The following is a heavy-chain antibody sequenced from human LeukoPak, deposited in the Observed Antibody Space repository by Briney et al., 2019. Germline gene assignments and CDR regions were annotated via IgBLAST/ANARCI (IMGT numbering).Heavy chain of an antibody. CDR1: GFTFSDYY. Sequence: GGSLRLSCAASGFTFSDYYMSWIRQAPGKGLEWVSYISSSGSTIYYADSVKGRFTISRDNAKNSLYLQMNSLRAEDTAVYYCANGYCTNGVCYPYYYYYMDVWGKGTTVTVSS. D-gene: IGHD2-8*01. CDR2: ISSSGSTI. J-gene: IGHJ6*03. V-gene: IGHV3-11*04. CDR3: ANGYCTNGVCYPYYYYYMDV.